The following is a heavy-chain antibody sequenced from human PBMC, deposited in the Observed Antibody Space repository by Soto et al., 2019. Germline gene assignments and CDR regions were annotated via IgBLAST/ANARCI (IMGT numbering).Heavy chain of an antibody. J-gene: IGHJ4*02. CDR3: AKDRRDGEYNSVYDC. CDR1: GFRFSDYG. CDR2: MSFDGTYK. Sequence: QVQLAESGGGVVQPGRSLRLSCIGSGFRFSDYGMHWVRQAPGTGLEWVAMMSFDGTYKYSADSVKGRFIISRDNSKNTLYLQMNSLRAEDTAVYYCAKDRRDGEYNSVYDCWGQGTLVTVSS. D-gene: IGHD4-17*01. V-gene: IGHV3-30*18.